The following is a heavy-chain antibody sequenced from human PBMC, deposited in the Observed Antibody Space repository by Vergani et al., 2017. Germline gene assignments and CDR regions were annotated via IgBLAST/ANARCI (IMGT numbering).Heavy chain of an antibody. V-gene: IGHV1-58*01. J-gene: IGHJ4*02. CDR3: AAAPSEWGGYSPFDY. CDR2: IVVGSGNT. D-gene: IGHD3-3*01. CDR1: GFTFTSSA. Sequence: QMQLVQSGPEVKKPGTSVKVSCKASGFTFTSSAVQWVRQARGQRLEWIGWIVVGSGNTNYAQKFQERVTITRDMSTSTAYMELSSLRSEDTAVYYCAAAPSEWGGYSPFDYWGQGTLVTVSS.